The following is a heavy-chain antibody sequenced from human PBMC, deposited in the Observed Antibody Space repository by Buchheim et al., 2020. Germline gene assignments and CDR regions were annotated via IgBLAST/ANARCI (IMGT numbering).Heavy chain of an antibody. D-gene: IGHD2-15*01. J-gene: IGHJ6*02. CDR2: IYTSGST. CDR3: ARDHGYCSGGSCPPHYYGMDV. Sequence: QVQLQESGPGLVKPSQTLSLTCTVSGGSISSGSYYWSWIRQPAGKGLEWIGRIYTSGSTNYNPSLKSRVTISVDTSKNQFSLKLSSVTAADTAVYYCARDHGYCSGGSCPPHYYGMDVWGQGTT. CDR1: GGSISSGSYY. V-gene: IGHV4-61*02.